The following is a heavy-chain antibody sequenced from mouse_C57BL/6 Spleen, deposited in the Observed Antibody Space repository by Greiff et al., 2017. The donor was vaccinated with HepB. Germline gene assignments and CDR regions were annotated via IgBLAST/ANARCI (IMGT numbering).Heavy chain of an antibody. CDR1: GYAFSSSW. V-gene: IGHV1-82*01. CDR2: IYPGDGDT. CDR3: ARWDYDDAY. Sequence: VKLQESGPELVKPGASVKISCKASGYAFSSSWMNWVKQRPGKGLEWIGRIYPGDGDTNYNGKFKGKATLTADKSSSTAYMQLSSLTSEDSAVYVCARWDYDDAYWGQGTLVTVSA. D-gene: IGHD2-4*01. J-gene: IGHJ3*01.